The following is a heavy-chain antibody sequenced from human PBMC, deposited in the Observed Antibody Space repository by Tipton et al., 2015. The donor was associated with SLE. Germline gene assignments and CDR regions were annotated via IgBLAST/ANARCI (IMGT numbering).Heavy chain of an antibody. CDR2: ISGDGYTT. Sequence: SLRLSCVASGFAFSSYAMSWVRQAPGRGLEWVSGISGDGYTTYYADSVKGRFIISRDNFKNTLYLQMNSLRGEDTAVYYCARDRSLDDAFDMWGQGTVVTVSS. CDR3: ARDRSLDDAFDM. J-gene: IGHJ3*02. V-gene: IGHV3-23*01. D-gene: IGHD1-1*01. CDR1: GFAFSSYA.